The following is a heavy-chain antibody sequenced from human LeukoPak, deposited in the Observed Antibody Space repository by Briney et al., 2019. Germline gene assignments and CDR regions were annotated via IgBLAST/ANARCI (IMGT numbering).Heavy chain of an antibody. Sequence: GGYLRLSCAASGFTFSSYAMHWVRQAPGKGLEWAAVISYDGSNKYYADSVKGRFTISRDNSKNTLYLQMNSLRAEDTAVYYCARDSITMIYYYMDVWGKGTTVTVSS. CDR2: ISYDGSNK. J-gene: IGHJ6*03. D-gene: IGHD3-22*01. V-gene: IGHV3-30-3*01. CDR3: ARDSITMIYYYMDV. CDR1: GFTFSSYA.